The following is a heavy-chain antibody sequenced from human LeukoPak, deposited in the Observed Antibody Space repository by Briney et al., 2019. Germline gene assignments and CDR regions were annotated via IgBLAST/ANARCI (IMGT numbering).Heavy chain of an antibody. CDR1: GRTFSSYA. J-gene: IGHJ4*02. D-gene: IGHD5-18*01. CDR3: ARVGTAMATG. Sequence: GASVSLFCKASGRTFSSYAISWVRRPPGQGFEWMGRIIPILGIANYAQKFQGRVTITADKSTSTAYMELSSLRSEDTAVYYCARVGTAMATGWGQGTLVTVSS. V-gene: IGHV1-69*04. CDR2: IIPILGIA.